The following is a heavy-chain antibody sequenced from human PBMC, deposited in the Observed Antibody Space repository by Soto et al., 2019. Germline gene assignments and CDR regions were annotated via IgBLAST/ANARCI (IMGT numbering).Heavy chain of an antibody. CDR3: AKMTTFGGFIVPSGPAYFDY. J-gene: IGHJ4*02. V-gene: IGHV3-23*01. CDR2: ISGSGGST. Sequence: GGSLRLCCAASGFSVSSYDMSWVRQAPGKGLEWVSAISGSGGSTYYADSVKGRFTISRDNSKNTLYLQMNSLRAEDTTVYYCAKMTTFGGFIVPSGPAYFDYWGQGTLVTVSS. CDR1: GFSVSSYD. D-gene: IGHD3-16*02.